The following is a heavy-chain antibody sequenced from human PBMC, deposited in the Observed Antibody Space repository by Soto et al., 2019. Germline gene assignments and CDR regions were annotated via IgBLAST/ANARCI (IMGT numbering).Heavy chain of an antibody. Sequence: QVQLVQSGAEVKKPGSSVKVSCKASGGPFVSQGIAWVLQDTGQGLEWMGGFSAMLATPTYAKTVQGSATISADVSHTSSYCELRSLRSEDMGLYFWARGAMANLDSWGQGIVVTVAS. CDR3: ARGAMANLDS. D-gene: IGHD5-18*01. J-gene: IGHJ4*02. V-gene: IGHV1-69*01. CDR2: FSAMLATP. CDR1: GGPFVSQG.